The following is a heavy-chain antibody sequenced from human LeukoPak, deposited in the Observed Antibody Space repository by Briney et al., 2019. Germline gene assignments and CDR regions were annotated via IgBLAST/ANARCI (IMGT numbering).Heavy chain of an antibody. D-gene: IGHD6-13*01. J-gene: IGHJ4*02. CDR2: IYYSGST. V-gene: IGHV4-61*08. CDR1: GGSISSGDYY. CDR3: ARAGGYSSSWSLYFDY. Sequence: PSETLSLTCTVSGGSISSGDYYWSWIRQPPGKGLEWIGYIYYSGSTNYNPSLKSRVTISVDTSKNQFSLKLSSVTAADTAVYYCARAGGYSSSWSLYFDYWGQGTLVTVSS.